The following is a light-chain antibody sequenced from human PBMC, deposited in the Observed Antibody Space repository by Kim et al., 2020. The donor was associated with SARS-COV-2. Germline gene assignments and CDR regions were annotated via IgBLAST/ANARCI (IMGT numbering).Light chain of an antibody. CDR3: NSRDSSGNLVV. CDR2: GKN. J-gene: IGLJ2*01. Sequence: ALVQTVSITCQGDSLRSYYASWYQQKPGQAPVLVIYGKNNRPSGIPDRFSGSSSGNTASLTITGAQAEDEADYYCNSRDSSGNLVVFGGGTQLTVL. CDR1: SLRSYY. V-gene: IGLV3-19*01.